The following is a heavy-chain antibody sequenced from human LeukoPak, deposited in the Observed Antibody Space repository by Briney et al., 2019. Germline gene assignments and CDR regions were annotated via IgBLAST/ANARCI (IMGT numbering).Heavy chain of an antibody. D-gene: IGHD6-19*01. V-gene: IGHV3-11*01. CDR3: AKDPSGWGLYYFDY. CDR1: GFTFDDYG. J-gene: IGHJ4*02. CDR2: ISSSGSTI. Sequence: PGGSLRLSCAASGFTFDDYGMSWVRQAPGKGLEWVSYISSSGSTIYYADSVKGRFTISRDNAKNSLYLQMNSLRAEDTAVYYCAKDPSGWGLYYFDYWGQGTLVTVSS.